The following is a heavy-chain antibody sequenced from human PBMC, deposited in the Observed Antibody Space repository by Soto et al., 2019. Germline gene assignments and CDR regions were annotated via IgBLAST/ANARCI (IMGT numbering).Heavy chain of an antibody. V-gene: IGHV1-69*12. J-gene: IGHJ5*02. Sequence: QVQLVQSGAGVKKPWSSVTVSCKASGGTFSSCSISWVRQAPGPGLEWVGGLIPILGTANYAQKFQGRVTITADESTSTAYMELSSQRSEDTAVYYCAGGDVSSPFDPGGQGTLVTVSS. CDR2: LIPILGTA. CDR1: GGTFSSCS. D-gene: IGHD2-15*01. CDR3: AGGDVSSPFDP.